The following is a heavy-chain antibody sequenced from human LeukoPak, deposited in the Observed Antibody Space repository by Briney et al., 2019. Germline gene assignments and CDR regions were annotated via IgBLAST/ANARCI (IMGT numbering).Heavy chain of an antibody. D-gene: IGHD3-10*01. CDR1: GYSISSGYY. CDR2: IYHSGST. V-gene: IGHV4-38-2*02. CDR3: ARGTGDGILWFGELEGWFDP. J-gene: IGHJ5*02. Sequence: PSETLSLTCTVSGYSISSGYYWGWIRQPPGKGLEWIGSIYHSGSTYYNPSLKSRVTISVDTSKNQFSLRLSSVTAADTAVYYCARGTGDGILWFGELEGWFDPWGQGTLVTVSS.